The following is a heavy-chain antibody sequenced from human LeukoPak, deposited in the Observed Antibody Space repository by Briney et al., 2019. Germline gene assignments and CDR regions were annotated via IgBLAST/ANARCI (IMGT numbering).Heavy chain of an antibody. J-gene: IGHJ6*03. CDR2: IYYSGST. CDR1: GGSISSSSYY. V-gene: IGHV4-39*01. D-gene: IGHD3-10*01. Sequence: SETLSLTCTVSGGSISSSSYYWGWIRQPPGKGLEWIGSIYYSGSTYYNPSLESRVTISVDTSKNQFSLKLSSVTAADTAVYYCARGVFTMVRGVIRPPKDYYYYYMDVWGKGTTVTVSS. CDR3: ARGVFTMVRGVIRPPKDYYYYYMDV.